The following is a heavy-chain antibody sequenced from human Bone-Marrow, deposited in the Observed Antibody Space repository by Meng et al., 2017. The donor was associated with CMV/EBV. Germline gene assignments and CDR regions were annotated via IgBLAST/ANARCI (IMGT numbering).Heavy chain of an antibody. D-gene: IGHD3-3*01. Sequence: GESLKISCAASGFSFSDYAMHWVRQAPGKGLEWVTFNRHDGSNKYYAESVKGRFTISRDNSKSTLYLHMNRLRPEDTAVYYCAKGERQFCSSFNCHYQYYGMDVWAQGTTVTVPS. V-gene: IGHV3-30*02. J-gene: IGHJ6*02. CDR1: GFSFSDYA. CDR2: NRHDGSNK. CDR3: AKGERQFCSSFNCHYQYYGMDV.